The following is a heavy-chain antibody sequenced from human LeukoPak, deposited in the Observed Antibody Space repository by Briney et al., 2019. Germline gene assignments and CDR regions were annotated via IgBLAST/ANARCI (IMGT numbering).Heavy chain of an antibody. J-gene: IGHJ4*02. D-gene: IGHD6-19*01. CDR3: ARDRDSSGWSGGFDY. Sequence: GGSLRLSCAASGFTFSSYWMHWVRQAPGKGLVWVSRINTDGSSTSYADSVKGRFTISRDNAKNTLYLQMNSLRAEDTAVYYCARDRDSSGWSGGFDYWGQGTLVTVPS. V-gene: IGHV3-74*01. CDR2: INTDGSST. CDR1: GFTFSSYW.